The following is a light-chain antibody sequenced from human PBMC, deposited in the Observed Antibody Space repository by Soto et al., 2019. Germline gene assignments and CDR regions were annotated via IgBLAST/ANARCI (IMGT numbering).Light chain of an antibody. CDR2: DST. Sequence: QAVVTQESSLTVSPGETVTFTCGSRIGAVTSGHYSYWIQQKPGQAPKTLIYDSTKRHSWTPARFSGSLLGDKAALTLSGAEAEDEAYFFCSAGYNTAWVFGGGTQLTVL. V-gene: IGLV7-46*01. CDR1: IGAVTSGHY. J-gene: IGLJ3*02. CDR3: SAGYNTAWV.